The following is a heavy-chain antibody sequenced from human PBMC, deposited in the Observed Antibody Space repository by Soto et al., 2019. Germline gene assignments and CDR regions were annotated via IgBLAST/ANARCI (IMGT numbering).Heavy chain of an antibody. V-gene: IGHV1-2*02. CDR1: GYPFTDLY. Sequence: QVQLVQSGADVKKPGASVRVSCKPSGYPFTDLYIHWVRQAPGLGLEWMGWIDPRSGASRKTQRFQGRFTMTRDTSTNTVCMELSSLRSDDTAVYFCARDNYGALYYWGQGTLVTVSS. CDR2: IDPRSGAS. D-gene: IGHD2-21*01. J-gene: IGHJ4*02. CDR3: ARDNYGALYY.